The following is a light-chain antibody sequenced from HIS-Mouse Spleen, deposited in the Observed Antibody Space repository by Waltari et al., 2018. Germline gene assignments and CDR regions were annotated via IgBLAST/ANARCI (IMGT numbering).Light chain of an antibody. V-gene: IGKV4-1*01. CDR3: QQYYSTPWT. CDR1: QSVLYSSNNKNY. Sequence: DIVMTQSPDSLAVSLGERATINCKSSQSVLYSSNNKNYLAWYQQKPGQPPKLLIYWASTRESGVPDRFSGSGSGTDFTLTISSLQAEDVAVYYCQQYYSTPWTLGQGKKVEIK. J-gene: IGKJ1*01. CDR2: WAS.